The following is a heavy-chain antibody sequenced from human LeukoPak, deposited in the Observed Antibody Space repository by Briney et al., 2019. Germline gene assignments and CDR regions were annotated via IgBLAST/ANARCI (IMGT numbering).Heavy chain of an antibody. CDR1: GYTFTDYY. CDR3: ARSRCGSTSCQPFAAFDI. V-gene: IGHV1-2*02. Sequence: ASVKVSCKASGYTFTDYYMHWVRQAPGQGLEWMGWIDPNSGGTNYAQKFQGRVTMTRDTSISTAYMDLSRLKSDDTAVYYCARSRCGSTSCQPFAAFDIWGQGTLVTVS. J-gene: IGHJ3*02. D-gene: IGHD2-2*01. CDR2: IDPNSGGT.